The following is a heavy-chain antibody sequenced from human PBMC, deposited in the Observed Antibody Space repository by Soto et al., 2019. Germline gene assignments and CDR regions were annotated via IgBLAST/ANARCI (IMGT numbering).Heavy chain of an antibody. J-gene: IGHJ4*02. D-gene: IGHD2-21*01. V-gene: IGHV3-23*01. Sequence: EVQLLESGGGLVQPGGSLRLSCAASGFTFSDCAVSWVRQAPGKGLEWVSGISVSGSSTYYADSVKGRFTISRDNSKNTLYLQMNSLRAEDTAVYYCAKDWGGEGVDYWGQGTLVTVSS. CDR3: AKDWGGEGVDY. CDR2: ISVSGSST. CDR1: GFTFSDCA.